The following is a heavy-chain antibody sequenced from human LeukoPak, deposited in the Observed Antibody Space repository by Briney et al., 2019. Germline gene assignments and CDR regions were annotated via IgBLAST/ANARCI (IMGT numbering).Heavy chain of an antibody. V-gene: IGHV3-20*04. Sequence: GGCLRLSCAPSRFTLDDYGMSWVRQAPRKGREWVSGINWNGGRTGYADSVKGRFTISRDKAKNSLYLQMNSLRAEDTALYYCARSMTVDYGDYEFFDYWGQGTLVTVSS. J-gene: IGHJ4*02. CDR1: RFTLDDYG. CDR3: ARSMTVDYGDYEFFDY. CDR2: INWNGGRT. D-gene: IGHD4-17*01.